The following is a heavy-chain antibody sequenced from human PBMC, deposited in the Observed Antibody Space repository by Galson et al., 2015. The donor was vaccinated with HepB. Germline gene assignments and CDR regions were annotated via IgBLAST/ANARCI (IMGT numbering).Heavy chain of an antibody. J-gene: IGHJ6*02. CDR3: AKAGYTGYSPMDV. CDR2: ISYDGSNK. CDR1: GFTFSSYG. D-gene: IGHD6-13*01. Sequence: SLRLSCAASGFTFSSYGMHWVRQAPGKGLEWVAVISYDGSNKYYADSVKGRFTISRDNSKNTLYLQMNSLRAEDTAVYYCAKAGYTGYSPMDVWGQGTTVTVSS. V-gene: IGHV3-30*18.